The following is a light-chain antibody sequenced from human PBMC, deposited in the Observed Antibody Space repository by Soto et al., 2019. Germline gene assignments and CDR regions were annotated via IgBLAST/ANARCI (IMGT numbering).Light chain of an antibody. Sequence: QSALTQPASVSGSPGQSITISCTGTTSDVGSYDLVSWYQHHPGKAPKLMIYEGSKRPSGVSNRFSGSKSGNTASLTISGLQPEDEADYYCCSSAGSSTWVFGGGTKLTVL. CDR1: TSDVGSYDL. CDR3: CSSAGSSTWV. J-gene: IGLJ3*02. CDR2: EGS. V-gene: IGLV2-23*01.